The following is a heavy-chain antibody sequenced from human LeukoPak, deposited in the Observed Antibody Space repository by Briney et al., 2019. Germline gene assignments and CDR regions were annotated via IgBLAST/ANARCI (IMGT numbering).Heavy chain of an antibody. J-gene: IGHJ6*04. CDR2: TNWNGGST. V-gene: IGHV3-20*04. CDR1: GFTFDDYG. Sequence: GGSLRLSCAASGFTFDDYGMSWVRQAPGKGLEWVSGTNWNGGSTGYADSVKGRFTISRDNAKNSLYLQMNSLRAEDTAVYYCAELGITMIGGVWGKGTTVTISS. CDR3: AELGITMIGGV. D-gene: IGHD3-10*02.